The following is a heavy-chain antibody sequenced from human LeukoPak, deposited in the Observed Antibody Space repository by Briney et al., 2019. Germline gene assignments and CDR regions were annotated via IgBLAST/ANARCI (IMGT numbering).Heavy chain of an antibody. J-gene: IGHJ3*02. V-gene: IGHV1-2*02. D-gene: IGHD6-13*01. CDR2: NPNSGGT. Sequence: ASVKVSCKASGYTFTGYYMHWVRQGLEWMGNPNSGGTNYAQKLQGRVTMTTDTSTSTAYMELRSLRSDDTAVYYCARVGRGRIAAALSAFDIWGQGTMVTVSS. CDR3: ARVGRGRIAAALSAFDI. CDR1: GYTFTGYY.